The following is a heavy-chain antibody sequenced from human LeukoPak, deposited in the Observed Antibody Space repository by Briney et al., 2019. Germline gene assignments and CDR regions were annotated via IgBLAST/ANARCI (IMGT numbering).Heavy chain of an antibody. CDR1: GDSISSSSYY. CDR2: IYYSGST. V-gene: IGHV4-39*07. J-gene: IGHJ4*02. Sequence: PSETLSLTCTVSGDSISSSSYYWGWIRQPPGKGLEWIGSIYYSGSTYYNPSLKSRVTISVDTSKNQFSLKLSCVTAADTAVYYCARDGYMVRGAQPNDAFDIWGQGTLVTVSS. D-gene: IGHD3-10*01. CDR3: ARDGYMVRGAQPNDAFDI.